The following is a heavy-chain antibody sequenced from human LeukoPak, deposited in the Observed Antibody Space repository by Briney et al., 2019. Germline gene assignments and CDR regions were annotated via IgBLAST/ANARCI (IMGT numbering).Heavy chain of an antibody. CDR1: GFTFSNTW. J-gene: IGHJ4*02. V-gene: IGHV3-15*01. CDR2: IKSKTDGGTT. Sequence: GGSLRLSCAASGFTFSNTWMSWVRQAPGKGLEWVGRIKSKTDGGTTDYAAPVKGRFTISRDDSKNTLYLQMNSLRAEDTAVYYCATAVVGFYYFDYWGQGTLVTVSS. D-gene: IGHD6-19*01. CDR3: ATAVVGFYYFDY.